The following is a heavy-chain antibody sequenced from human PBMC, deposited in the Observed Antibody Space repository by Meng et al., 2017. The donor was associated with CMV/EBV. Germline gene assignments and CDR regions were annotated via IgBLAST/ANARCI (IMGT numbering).Heavy chain of an antibody. J-gene: IGHJ4*02. CDR2: IYTSGST. Sequence: QVPLEASGPGLVKPSETLSLTCTVCGGSISSYYGGWIRQPAGKGLEWIGRIYTSGSTNYNPSLKSRVTMSVDTSKNQFSLKLSSVTAADTAVYYCARGPEVDYGDYVGLDYWGQGTLVTVSS. D-gene: IGHD4-17*01. V-gene: IGHV4-4*07. CDR3: ARGPEVDYGDYVGLDY. CDR1: GGSISSYY.